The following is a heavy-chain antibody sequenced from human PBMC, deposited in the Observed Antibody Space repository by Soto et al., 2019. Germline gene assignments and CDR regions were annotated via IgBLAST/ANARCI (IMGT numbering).Heavy chain of an antibody. CDR1: GYTFTSYY. J-gene: IGHJ6*02. CDR3: ARGDAAMAHYYYYGMDV. CDR2: INPSGGST. Sequence: GASVKVSCKASGYTFTSYYMHWVRQAPGQGLEWMGIINPSGGSTSYAQKFQGRVTMTRDTSTSTVYMELSSLRSEDTAVYYCARGDAAMAHYYYYGMDVWGQGTTVTVSS. V-gene: IGHV1-46*01. D-gene: IGHD2-2*01.